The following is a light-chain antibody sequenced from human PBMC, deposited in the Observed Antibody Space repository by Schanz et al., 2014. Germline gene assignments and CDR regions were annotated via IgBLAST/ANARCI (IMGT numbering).Light chain of an antibody. V-gene: IGLV1-40*01. Sequence: QSVLTQPPSVSGAPGQRVTISCTGSSSNIGAGYDVHWYQQLPGAAPKLLIYGNYRRPSGVPDRFSGSRSGTSASLAITGLQAEDEADYYCQSYDSSLSAVVFGGGTKLTVL. CDR3: QSYDSSLSAVV. J-gene: IGLJ2*01. CDR2: GNY. CDR1: SSNIGAGYD.